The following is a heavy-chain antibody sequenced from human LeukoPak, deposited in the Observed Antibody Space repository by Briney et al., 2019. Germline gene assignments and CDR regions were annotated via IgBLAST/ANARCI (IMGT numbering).Heavy chain of an antibody. J-gene: IGHJ4*02. CDR1: GGSFSGYY. Sequence: SETLSLTCAVYGGSFSGYYWSWIRQPPGKGLEWIGEINHSGRTNYNPSPKSRVTLSVDTSKSQFSLKLTSVTAADTAVYYCARATHCSSATCYRPFDYWGQGTLVTVSS. CDR3: ARATHCSSATCYRPFDY. V-gene: IGHV4-34*01. CDR2: INHSGRT. D-gene: IGHD2-2*02.